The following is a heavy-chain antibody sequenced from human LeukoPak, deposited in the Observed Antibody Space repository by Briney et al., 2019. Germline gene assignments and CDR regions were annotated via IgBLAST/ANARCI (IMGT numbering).Heavy chain of an antibody. CDR3: ARDYGDYFDY. CDR2: IYYSGST. J-gene: IGHJ4*02. V-gene: IGHV4-59*01. D-gene: IGHD4-17*01. Sequence: SETLSLTCTVSGGSISSYYWSWIRQPPGKGLEWIGYIYYSGSTNYNPSLKSRVTISVDTSKNQFSLKLSSVTAADTAVYYCARDYGDYFDYWGQGTLVTVSS. CDR1: GGSISSYY.